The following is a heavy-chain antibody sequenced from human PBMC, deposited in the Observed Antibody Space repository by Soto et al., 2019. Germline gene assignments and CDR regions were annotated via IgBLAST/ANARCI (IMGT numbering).Heavy chain of an antibody. CDR1: GGTFSSYT. D-gene: IGHD3-10*01. V-gene: IGHV1-69*02. Sequence: ASVKVSCKASGGTFSSYTISWVRQAPGQGLEWMGRIIPILGIANYAQKFQGRVTITADKSTSTAYMELSSLRSEDTAVYYCASTYYYGSAHYYYYMDVWGKGTTVTVSS. CDR3: ASTYYYGSAHYYYYMDV. J-gene: IGHJ6*03. CDR2: IIPILGIA.